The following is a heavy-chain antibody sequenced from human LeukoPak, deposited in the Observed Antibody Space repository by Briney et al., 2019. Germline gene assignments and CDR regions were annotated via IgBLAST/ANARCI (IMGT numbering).Heavy chain of an antibody. CDR1: GGSISSSSYY. Sequence: SETLSLTCTVSGGSISSSSYYWGWIRQPPGKRLEWIVSIYYSGSTYYNPSLKSRVTISVDTSKNQFSLKLSSVTAADTAVYYCARLPNEYYYDSSGYYYYYYYMDVWGKGTTVTISS. D-gene: IGHD3-22*01. V-gene: IGHV4-39*01. CDR2: IYYSGST. J-gene: IGHJ6*03. CDR3: ARLPNEYYYDSSGYYYYYYYMDV.